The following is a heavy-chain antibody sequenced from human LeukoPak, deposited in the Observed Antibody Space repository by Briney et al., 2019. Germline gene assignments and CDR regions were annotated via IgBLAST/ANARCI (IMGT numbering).Heavy chain of an antibody. Sequence: GGSLRLSCAASGFTFSSYAMSWVRQAPGKGLEWVSAISGSGGSTYYADSVKGRLTISRDNSKNTLYLQMNSLRAEDTAVYYCAKDLVGEYYYDSSGYYDYWGQGTLVTVSS. V-gene: IGHV3-23*01. D-gene: IGHD3-22*01. CDR3: AKDLVGEYYYDSSGYYDY. CDR2: ISGSGGST. CDR1: GFTFSSYA. J-gene: IGHJ4*02.